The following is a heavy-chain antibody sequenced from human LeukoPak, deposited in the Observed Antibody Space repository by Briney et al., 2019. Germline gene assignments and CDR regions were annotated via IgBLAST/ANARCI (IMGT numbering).Heavy chain of an antibody. V-gene: IGHV1-2*02. CDR2: INPNSGGT. CDR3: ARHRARITMVRGVTFDY. J-gene: IGHJ4*02. CDR1: GYTFTGYY. D-gene: IGHD3-10*01. Sequence: ASVKVSCKASGYTFTGYYMHWVRQAPGQGLEWMGWINPNSGGTNYAQKFQGRVTMTRDTSISTAYMELSRLRSDDTAVYYCARHRARITMVRGVTFDYWGQGTLVTVSS.